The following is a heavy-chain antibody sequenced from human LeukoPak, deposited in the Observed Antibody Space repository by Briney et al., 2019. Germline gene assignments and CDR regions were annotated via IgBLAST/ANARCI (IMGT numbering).Heavy chain of an antibody. Sequence: SETLSLTCTVSDGSMNSDDYYWGWIRQPPGKGLEWIGSIYYSGSTYYNPSLKSRVIISVDTSKNQFSLKLSSVTAADTAVYYCASSHYYDSSGLDYWGQGTLVTVSS. CDR3: ASSHYYDSSGLDY. J-gene: IGHJ4*02. CDR2: IYYSGST. CDR1: DGSMNSDDYY. V-gene: IGHV4-39*01. D-gene: IGHD3-22*01.